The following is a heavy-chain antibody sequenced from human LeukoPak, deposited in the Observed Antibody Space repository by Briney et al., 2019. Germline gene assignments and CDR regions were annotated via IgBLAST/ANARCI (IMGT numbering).Heavy chain of an antibody. V-gene: IGHV4-38-2*01. CDR1: GYSISSGYY. D-gene: IGHD3-10*01. Sequence: PSETLSLTCAVSGYSISSGYYWGWIRQPPGKGLEWIGSIYHSGSTYYNPSLKSRVTISVDTSKNQFSLKLSSVTAPDTAVYYCARRGSHDWYFDLWGRGTLVTVSS. J-gene: IGHJ2*01. CDR2: IYHSGST. CDR3: ARRGSHDWYFDL.